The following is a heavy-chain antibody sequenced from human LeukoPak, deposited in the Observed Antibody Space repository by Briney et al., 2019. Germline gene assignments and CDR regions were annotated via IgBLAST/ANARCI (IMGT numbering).Heavy chain of an antibody. CDR1: GFTFSSYW. J-gene: IGHJ3*01. CDR2: INHNGNVN. V-gene: IGHV3-7*01. CDR3: ARDTLGGSEP. Sequence: PGGSLRLSCAASGFTFSSYWMNWARQAPGKGLEWVASINHNGNVNYYVDSVKGRFTISRDNSKNTLYLQMNSLRAEDTAVYYCARDTLGGSEPWGQGTMVTVSS. D-gene: IGHD3-10*01.